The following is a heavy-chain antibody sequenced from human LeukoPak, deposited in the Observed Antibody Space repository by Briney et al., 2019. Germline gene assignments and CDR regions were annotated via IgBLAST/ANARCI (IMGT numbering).Heavy chain of an antibody. V-gene: IGHV4-59*08. J-gene: IGHJ4*02. CDR1: VGSISIHY. D-gene: IGHD7-27*01. Sequence: SETLSPTSTVSVGSISIHYWSWIRQPPGKGLEWIGYISYSGSTKYNPSLKSRVSISVDTSKKQFSLKLSSVTAADTAVYYCARQETGDPEFDYWGQGTLVTVSS. CDR3: ARQETGDPEFDY. CDR2: ISYSGST.